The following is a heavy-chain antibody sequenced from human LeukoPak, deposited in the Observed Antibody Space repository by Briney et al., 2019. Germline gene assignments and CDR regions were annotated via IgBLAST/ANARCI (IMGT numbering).Heavy chain of an antibody. CDR2: ISAYNGNT. Sequence: ASVKVSCKASGYTFTSYGISWVRQAPGQGLEWMGWISAYNGNTNYAQKLQGRVTMTTDTSTSTAYMELRSLRSDDTAVYYCAREIGPRQLHLWGSAFDYWGQGTLVTVSS. V-gene: IGHV1-18*01. J-gene: IGHJ4*02. CDR3: AREIGPRQLHLWGSAFDY. CDR1: GYTFTSYG. D-gene: IGHD5-18*01.